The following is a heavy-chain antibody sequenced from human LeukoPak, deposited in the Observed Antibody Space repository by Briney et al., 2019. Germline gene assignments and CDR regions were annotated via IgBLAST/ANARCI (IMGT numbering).Heavy chain of an antibody. J-gene: IGHJ6*02. V-gene: IGHV4-34*01. D-gene: IGHD2-2*01. CDR2: INHSGRT. CDR1: GGSFSDYF. Sequence: SETLSLTCAVYGGSFSDYFWGWIRQPPGKGLEWIGEINHSGRTYYNPSLKSRVTISVDTSKNQFSLNLSSVTAADTAVYYCARDVVVVPAAIHYGMDVRGQGTTVTVSS. CDR3: ARDVVVVPAAIHYGMDV.